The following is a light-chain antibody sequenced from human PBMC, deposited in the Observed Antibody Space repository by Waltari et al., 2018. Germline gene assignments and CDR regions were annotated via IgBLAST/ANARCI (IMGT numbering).Light chain of an antibody. CDR3: LQYNSHPWT. CDR1: QGISTY. CDR2: AAS. V-gene: IGKV1-17*01. J-gene: IGKJ1*01. Sequence: DIQMTQSPSSLSASAGDTVTITCRASQGISTYLNWYQQKPGKAPKRLIYAASSLESGVPSRFSGSGSGTDFTLTISSLQPEDFATYYRLQYNSHPWTFGQGTKVEIK.